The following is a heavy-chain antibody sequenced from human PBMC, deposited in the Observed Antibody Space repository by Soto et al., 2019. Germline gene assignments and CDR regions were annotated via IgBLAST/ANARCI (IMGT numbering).Heavy chain of an antibody. D-gene: IGHD5-12*01. CDR3: ASIGYSGYDRFDY. CDR2: INHSGST. CDR1: GGSFSGYY. Sequence: TLSLTCAVYGGSFSGYYWSWIRQPPGKGLEWIGEINHSGSTNYNPSLKSRVTISVDTSKNQFSLKLSSVTAADTAVYYCASIGYSGYDRFDYWGQGTLVTVSS. J-gene: IGHJ4*02. V-gene: IGHV4-34*01.